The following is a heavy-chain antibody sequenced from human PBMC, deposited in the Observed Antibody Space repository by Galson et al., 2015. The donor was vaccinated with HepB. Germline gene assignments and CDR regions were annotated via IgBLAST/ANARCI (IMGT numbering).Heavy chain of an antibody. CDR3: ARQARAPYYYYGMDV. CDR1: GGSISSSSYY. Sequence: TLSLTCTVSGGSISSSSYYWGWIRQPPGKGLEWIGSIYYSGSTYYNPSLKSRVTISVDTSKNQFSLKLSSVTAADTAVYYCARQARAPYYYYGMDVWGQGTTVTVSS. J-gene: IGHJ6*02. CDR2: IYYSGST. D-gene: IGHD3-10*01. V-gene: IGHV4-39*01.